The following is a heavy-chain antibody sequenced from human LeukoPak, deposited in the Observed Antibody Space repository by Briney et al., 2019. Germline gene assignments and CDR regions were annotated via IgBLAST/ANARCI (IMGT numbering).Heavy chain of an antibody. D-gene: IGHD3-10*01. CDR2: ISTSGSAV. V-gene: IGHV3-11*01. J-gene: IGHJ6*02. CDR1: GFTFSDYY. Sequence: PGGSLRLSCAASGFTFSDYYMAWIRQAPGKGLEWISYISTSGSAVYYADSVKGRFTMSRDNAKNSLYLQMNSLRAEDTAVYYCARRAPFYYNSWGPTHDYGMDVWGQGTTVTISS. CDR3: ARRAPFYYNSWGPTHDYGMDV.